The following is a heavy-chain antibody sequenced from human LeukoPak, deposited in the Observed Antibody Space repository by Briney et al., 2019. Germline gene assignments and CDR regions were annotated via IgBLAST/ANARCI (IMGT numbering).Heavy chain of an antibody. CDR1: GFTFNRYS. CDR2: ISYDGGIT. Sequence: PGGSLRLSCAASGFTFNRYSMLWVRQAPGKGPEWLAVISYDGGITHYADSVKDRFTISRDNSKNTLFLQLNSLRGDDTAVYYCAKGIVPGIGVAADYWGQGTLVPVSS. D-gene: IGHD6-19*01. J-gene: IGHJ4*02. CDR3: AKGIVPGIGVAADY. V-gene: IGHV3-30*01.